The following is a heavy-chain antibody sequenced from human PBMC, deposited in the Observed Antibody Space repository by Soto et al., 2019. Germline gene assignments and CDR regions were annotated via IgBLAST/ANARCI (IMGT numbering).Heavy chain of an antibody. CDR1: GFSLSTSGVG. CDR2: IYWDDDK. Sequence: QITLKESGPTLVKPTQTLTLTCTFSGFSLSTSGVGVGWIRQPPGKALEWLALIYWDDDKHYSPSLKSRLTNTKDASKHQMVLTMTNMDPVDTATYYCAHSLIPNWGSRGAFDYWGQGNLLTVSS. D-gene: IGHD7-27*01. V-gene: IGHV2-5*02. CDR3: AHSLIPNWGSRGAFDY. J-gene: IGHJ4*02.